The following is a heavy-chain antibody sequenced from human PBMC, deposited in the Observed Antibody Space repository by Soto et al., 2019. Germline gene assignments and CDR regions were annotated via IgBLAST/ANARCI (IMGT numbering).Heavy chain of an antibody. CDR1: GGTFSGYA. J-gene: IGHJ6*02. D-gene: IGHD3-3*01. CDR3: AKHDFWRGYPCTKTQYYYYYYGMDV. V-gene: IGHV1-69*06. Sequence: SVKVSCKASGGTFSGYAISWVRQAPGQGLEWMGGIIPIFGTANYAQKFKGRVTITEDKSTSTAYMEQSSLRSEDTAVYYWAKHDFWRGYPCTKTQYYYYYYGMDVCGQGTTVTVSS. CDR2: IIPIFGTA.